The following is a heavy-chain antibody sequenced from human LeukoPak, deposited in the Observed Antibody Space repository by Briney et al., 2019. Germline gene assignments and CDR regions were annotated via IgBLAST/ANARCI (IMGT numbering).Heavy chain of an antibody. D-gene: IGHD3-10*01. V-gene: IGHV4-59*01. CDR2: IYYSGST. Sequence: PSETLSLTCTVSGGSISSYYWSWIRQPPGKGLEWIGYIYYSGSTNYNPSLKSRVTISVDTSKNQFSLKLSSVTAADTAVYYLAGGTKALLWFGELLYDYYYYYMDVWGKGTTVTVSS. CDR1: GGSISSYY. J-gene: IGHJ6*03. CDR3: AGGTKALLWFGELLYDYYYYYMDV.